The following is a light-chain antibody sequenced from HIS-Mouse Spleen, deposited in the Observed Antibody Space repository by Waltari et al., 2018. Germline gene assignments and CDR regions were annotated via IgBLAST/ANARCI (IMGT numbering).Light chain of an antibody. CDR1: ALPKQY. V-gene: IGLV3-25*03. CDR2: KDS. J-gene: IGLJ3*02. Sequence: SYELTQPPSVSVSPGQTARITCSGDALPKQYAYWYQQKPGQAPVRVIYKDSERPSGIPERFSGSSSGTTGTLTISGVQAEDEADYYCQSADSSGTGWVFGGGTKLTVL. CDR3: QSADSSGTGWV.